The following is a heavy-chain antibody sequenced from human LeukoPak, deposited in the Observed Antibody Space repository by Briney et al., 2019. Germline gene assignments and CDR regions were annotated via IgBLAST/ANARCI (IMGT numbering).Heavy chain of an antibody. D-gene: IGHD6-13*01. CDR3: TTDSSSRYEGYYYYYMDV. V-gene: IGHV3-48*01. J-gene: IGHJ6*03. CDR2: ISSSSSTI. CDR1: GFTFSSYS. Sequence: PGGSLRLSCAASGFTFSSYSMNWVRQAPGKGLEWVSYISSSSSTIYYADSVKGRFTISRDNSKNTLYLQMNSLKTEDTAVYYCTTDSSSRYEGYYYYYMDVWGKGTTVTISS.